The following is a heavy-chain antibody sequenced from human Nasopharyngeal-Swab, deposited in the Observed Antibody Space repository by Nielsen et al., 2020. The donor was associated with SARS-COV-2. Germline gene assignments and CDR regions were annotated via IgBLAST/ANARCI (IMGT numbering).Heavy chain of an antibody. CDR2: ISSSSSTI. CDR1: GFTFSSYS. Sequence: GESLKISCAASGFTFSSYSMNWVRQAPGKGLEWVSYISSSSSTIYYADSVKGRFTISRDNAKNSLYLQMNSLRDEDTAVYYCAPAKHSYYYYYGMDVLGQGTTVTVSS. J-gene: IGHJ6*02. CDR3: APAKHSYYYYYGMDV. V-gene: IGHV3-48*02.